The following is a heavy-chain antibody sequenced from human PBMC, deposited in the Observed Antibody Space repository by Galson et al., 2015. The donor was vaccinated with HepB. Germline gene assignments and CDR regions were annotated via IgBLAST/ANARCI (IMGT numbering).Heavy chain of an antibody. CDR1: GFTFSSYA. CDR3: AKDGGIAARPRYFDY. Sequence: SLRLSCAASGFTFSSYAMSWVRQAPGKGLEWVSAISGSGGSTYYADSVKGRFTISRDNSKNTLYLQMNSLGAEDTAVYYCAKDGGIAARPRYFDYWGQGALVTVSS. V-gene: IGHV3-23*01. J-gene: IGHJ4*02. CDR2: ISGSGGST. D-gene: IGHD6-6*01.